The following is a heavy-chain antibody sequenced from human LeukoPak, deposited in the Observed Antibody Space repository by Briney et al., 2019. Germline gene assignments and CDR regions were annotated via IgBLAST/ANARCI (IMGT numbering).Heavy chain of an antibody. J-gene: IGHJ4*02. CDR3: ANHLACGSTSCPSFDY. Sequence: GGSLRLSCAASGFTFSSYSMNWVRQAPGKGLEWVSSISSSSSYIYYADSVMGRFTISRDNAKNSLYLQMNSLRAEDTAVYYCANHLACGSTSCPSFDYWGQGTLVTVSS. CDR1: GFTFSSYS. CDR2: ISSSSSYI. D-gene: IGHD2-2*01. V-gene: IGHV3-21*01.